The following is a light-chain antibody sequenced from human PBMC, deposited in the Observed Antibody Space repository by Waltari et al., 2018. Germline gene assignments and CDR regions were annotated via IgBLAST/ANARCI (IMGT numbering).Light chain of an antibody. V-gene: IGLV1-44*01. CDR3: STWDSGLSVVV. CDR1: TDNVGSNA. J-gene: IGLJ2*01. Sequence: QSALTQETSMSGTEGQTVTLSCTGNTDNVGSNAVGWHQQISHGSTKTVMFGNSLPSGVPDRFSGSQSGTTASLTISGLQAEDEAEYYCSTWDSGLSVVVFGGGTKL. CDR2: GNS.